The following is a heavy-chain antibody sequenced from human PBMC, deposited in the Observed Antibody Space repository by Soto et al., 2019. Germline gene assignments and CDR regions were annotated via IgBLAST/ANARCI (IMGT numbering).Heavy chain of an antibody. CDR1: GGSFSGYY. Sequence: SETLSLTCAVYGGSFSGYYWSWIRQPPGKGLEWIGEINHSGSTNYNPSLKSRVIISVDTSKNQFSLKLSSVTAADTAVYYCARRYYGSGRRDDWFDPWGQGTLVTVSS. CDR3: ARRYYGSGRRDDWFDP. CDR2: INHSGST. D-gene: IGHD3-10*01. J-gene: IGHJ5*02. V-gene: IGHV4-34*01.